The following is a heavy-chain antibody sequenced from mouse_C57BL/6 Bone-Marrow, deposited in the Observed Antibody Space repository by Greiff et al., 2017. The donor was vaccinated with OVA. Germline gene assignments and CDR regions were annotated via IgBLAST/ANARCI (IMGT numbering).Heavy chain of an antibody. CDR1: GYTFTSYG. Sequence: QVQLQQSGAELARPGASVKLSCKASGYTFTSYGISWVKQRTGQGLEWIGEIYPRSGNTYYNEKFKGKATLTADKSSSTAYMELRSLTSEDSAVYFCARRGYYGSSSDYAMDYWGQGTSVTGSS. CDR2: IYPRSGNT. CDR3: ARRGYYGSSSDYAMDY. D-gene: IGHD1-1*01. V-gene: IGHV1-81*01. J-gene: IGHJ4*01.